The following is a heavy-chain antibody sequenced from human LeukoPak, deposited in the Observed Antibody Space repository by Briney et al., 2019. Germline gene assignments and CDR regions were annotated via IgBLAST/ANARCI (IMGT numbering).Heavy chain of an antibody. Sequence: SQTLSLTCTVSGRSISSGDYYWSWIRQPPGKGLERIGYIYYSGSTYYNPSLKSRVTISVDTSKNRFSLKLSSVTAADTAVYYCARSNYYDSSGYLYYYFYYMDVWGKGTTVTVSS. CDR2: IYYSGST. CDR3: ARSNYYDSSGYLYYYFYYMDV. J-gene: IGHJ6*03. D-gene: IGHD3-22*01. V-gene: IGHV4-30-4*08. CDR1: GRSISSGDYY.